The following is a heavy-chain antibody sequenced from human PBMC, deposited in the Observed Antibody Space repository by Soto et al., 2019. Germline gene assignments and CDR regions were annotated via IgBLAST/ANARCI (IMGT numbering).Heavy chain of an antibody. CDR3: ARDTEVTVEGAFDY. D-gene: IGHD4-17*01. J-gene: IGHJ4*02. CDR1: GFTFSDYY. V-gene: IGHV3-11*06. CDR2: ISSSSSYT. Sequence: QVQLVESGGGLVKPGGSLRLSCAASGFTFSDYYMSWIRQAPGKGLEWVSYISSSSSYTNYADSVKGRFTISRDNAKNSLYLQMNSLRAEDTAVYYCARDTEVTVEGAFDYWGQGTLVTVSS.